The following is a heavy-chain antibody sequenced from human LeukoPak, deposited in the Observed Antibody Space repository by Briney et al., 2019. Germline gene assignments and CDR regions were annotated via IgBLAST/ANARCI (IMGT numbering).Heavy chain of an antibody. D-gene: IGHD5-18*01. Sequence: GGSLRLSCAASGFTFSSYEMNWVRQAPWKGLEWVSYTSSISTIYYADSVKGRFTISRDNSKETVYLQLNSLRDGDTAVYYCVKEGEGYSYNPKTGPPTWGQGTLVTVSS. V-gene: IGHV3-48*03. CDR3: VKEGEGYSYNPKTGPPT. CDR2: TSSISTI. J-gene: IGHJ5*02. CDR1: GFTFSSYE.